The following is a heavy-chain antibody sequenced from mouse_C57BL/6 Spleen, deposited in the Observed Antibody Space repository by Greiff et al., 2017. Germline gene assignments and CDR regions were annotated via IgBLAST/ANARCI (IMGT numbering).Heavy chain of an antibody. CDR3: ASGDYYGSSYGGY. CDR1: GYTFTSYW. Sequence: QVQLQQPGAELVKPGASVKLSCKASGYTFTSYWMQWVKQRPGQGLEWIGEIDPSDSYTNYNQKFKGKATLTVDTSSSTAYMQLSSLTSEDSAVYYCASGDYYGSSYGGYWGQGTTLTVSS. V-gene: IGHV1-50*01. J-gene: IGHJ2*01. CDR2: IDPSDSYT. D-gene: IGHD1-1*01.